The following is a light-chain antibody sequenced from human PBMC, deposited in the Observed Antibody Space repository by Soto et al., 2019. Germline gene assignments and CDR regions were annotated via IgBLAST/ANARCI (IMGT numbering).Light chain of an antibody. J-gene: IGLJ3*02. CDR3: GTWDSSLSRV. CDR1: SSNIGNNY. Sequence: QSVLTQPPSVSAAPGQTVTISCSGSSSNIGNNYVSWYQQLLGTAPKLLIYENNKRPSGIPDRFSGSKSGTSATLGITGLQTGDEADYYCGTWDSSLSRVFGGGTKLTVL. V-gene: IGLV1-51*02. CDR2: ENN.